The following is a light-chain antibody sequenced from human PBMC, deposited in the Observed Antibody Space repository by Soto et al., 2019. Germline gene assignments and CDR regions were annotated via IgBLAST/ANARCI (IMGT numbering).Light chain of an antibody. CDR1: QSVSRYS. Sequence: EIVLTQSPGTLSLSPGDRATLSCRASQSVSRYSLSWYKQQPGQAPRLLIYGASSRATVILDRFSGSGSGTDFTLIVSRLESEDFAVYFCQQYGTSPPTFGPRTKVDIK. V-gene: IGKV3-20*01. J-gene: IGKJ3*01. CDR3: QQYGTSPPT. CDR2: GAS.